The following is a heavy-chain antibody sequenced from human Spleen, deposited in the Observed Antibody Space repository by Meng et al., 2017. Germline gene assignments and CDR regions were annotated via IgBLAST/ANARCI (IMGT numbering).Heavy chain of an antibody. D-gene: IGHD3-16*01. Sequence: GGSLRLSCAASGFSVTSYAVHWVRQAPGKGLEWVAVIWYDGSNKYYGQSVKDRFTISRDTSKNTVYLQMNSLRVEDTAVYYCAKGSVMVIGAFDIWGQGTMVTVSS. CDR3: AKGSVMVIGAFDI. V-gene: IGHV3-33*06. CDR1: GFSVTSYA. CDR2: IWYDGSNK. J-gene: IGHJ3*02.